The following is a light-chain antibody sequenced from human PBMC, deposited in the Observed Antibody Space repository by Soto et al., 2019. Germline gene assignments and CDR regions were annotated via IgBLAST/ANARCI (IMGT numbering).Light chain of an antibody. CDR3: ALWDDSLSGPWV. V-gene: IGLV1-47*02. J-gene: IGLJ3*02. CDR1: ISNVGNNY. Sequence: QSVLTQSPSSPGTPGQRVTISCSGSISNVGNNYVYWFKQLPGTAPKLLIYSNNQRPSGGPDRFSGSKSGTSASLAISGLRSEDEADYYCALWDDSLSGPWVFGGGTQLTVL. CDR2: SNN.